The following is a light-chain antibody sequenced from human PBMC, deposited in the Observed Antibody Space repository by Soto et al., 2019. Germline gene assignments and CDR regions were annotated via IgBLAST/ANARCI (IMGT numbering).Light chain of an antibody. CDR1: SSDVGAYNY. Sequence: QSVLTQPASVSGSPGQSITISCTGTSSDVGAYNYVSWYQQLPGTAPKLLIYGNSNRPSGVPDRFSGSKSGTSASLAITGLQAEDEADYYCQSYDSSLSGSYVFGTGTKVTVL. V-gene: IGLV1-40*01. CDR2: GNS. J-gene: IGLJ1*01. CDR3: QSYDSSLSGSYV.